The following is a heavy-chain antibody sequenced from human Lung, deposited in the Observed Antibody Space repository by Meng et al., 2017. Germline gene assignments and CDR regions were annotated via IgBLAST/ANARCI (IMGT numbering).Heavy chain of an antibody. CDR1: GGSFSDYY. Sequence: QVQGRQLGAGLLKLSETLSLTCVVSGGSFSDYYWSWIRQPPGKGLEWIGEINHSGSTNYNPSLESRATISVDTSQNNLSLKLSSVTAADSAVYYCARGPTTMAHDFDYWGQGTLVTVSS. CDR2: INHSGST. V-gene: IGHV4-34*02. D-gene: IGHD4-11*01. J-gene: IGHJ4*02. CDR3: ARGPTTMAHDFDY.